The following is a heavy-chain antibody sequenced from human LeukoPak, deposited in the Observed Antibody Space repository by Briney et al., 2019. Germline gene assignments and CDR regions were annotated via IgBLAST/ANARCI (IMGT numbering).Heavy chain of an antibody. J-gene: IGHJ4*02. CDR2: IYTSGST. CDR3: ARGGY. CDR1: GGSFSGYY. V-gene: IGHV4-4*08. Sequence: SETLSLTCAVYGGSFSGYYWSWIRQPPGKGLEWIGRIYTSGSTNYNPPLKSRVTLSVDTSKNQFSLKLSSVTAADTAVYYCARGGYWGQGTLVTVSS.